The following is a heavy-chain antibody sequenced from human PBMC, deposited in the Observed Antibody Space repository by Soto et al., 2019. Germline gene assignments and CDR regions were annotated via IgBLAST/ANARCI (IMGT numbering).Heavy chain of an antibody. V-gene: IGHV2-5*02. CDR2: IYWDDDK. CDR3: AHSRCGGDCLQSYSSHYYYGMDV. D-gene: IGHD2-21*02. Sequence: QITLKESGPTLVRPTQTLTLTCTFSGFSLSTSGVGVGWIRQPPGKALEWLALIYWDDDKRYSPSLKSRLTLTKDTSKTLVVLTMTNMDPVDTATYYCAHSRCGGDCLQSYSSHYYYGMDVWGQGTTVTVSS. CDR1: GFSLSTSGVG. J-gene: IGHJ6*02.